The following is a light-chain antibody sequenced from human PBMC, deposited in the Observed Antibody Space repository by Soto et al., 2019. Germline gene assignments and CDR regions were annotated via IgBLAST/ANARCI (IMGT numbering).Light chain of an antibody. Sequence: DIQMTQSPSTLSASVGDRVTITCRASQTITTSLAWYQQKPGKATKLLIYKASSLESGVPSRFSGSGSGTEFTLTISSLQPDDFATYYCQQYDSYSLRTFGQGTRVEI. CDR2: KAS. J-gene: IGKJ1*01. CDR3: QQYDSYSLRT. CDR1: QTITTS. V-gene: IGKV1-5*03.